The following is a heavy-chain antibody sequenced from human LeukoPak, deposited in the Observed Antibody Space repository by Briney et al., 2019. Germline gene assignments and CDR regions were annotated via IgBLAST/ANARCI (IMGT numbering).Heavy chain of an antibody. CDR2: MNPNSGNT. V-gene: IGHV1-8*01. D-gene: IGHD6-6*01. CDR3: ARVPYGPWVTFRIAARENYYYYGMDV. J-gene: IGHJ6*02. Sequence: APVKVSCKASGYTFTSYDINWVRQATGQGLEWMGWMNPNSGNTGYAQKFQGRVTMTRNTSISTAYMELSSLRSEDTAVYYCARVPYGPWVTFRIAARENYYYYGMDVWGQGTTVTVSS. CDR1: GYTFTSYD.